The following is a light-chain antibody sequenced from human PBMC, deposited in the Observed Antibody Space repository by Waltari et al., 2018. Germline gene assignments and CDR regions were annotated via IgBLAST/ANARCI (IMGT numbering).Light chain of an antibody. V-gene: IGLV2-14*03. Sequence: QSALTQPASVSGSPGPSIIISCAGTNNDVGAYNYVSWFQPHPAKAPKLIIHDVNHRPSGVSSRFPASKSDNPASLTISGLQAEDEANYYCTSFRSGASWVFGGGTTLTVL. CDR2: DVN. CDR1: NNDVGAYNY. J-gene: IGLJ3*02. CDR3: TSFRSGASWV.